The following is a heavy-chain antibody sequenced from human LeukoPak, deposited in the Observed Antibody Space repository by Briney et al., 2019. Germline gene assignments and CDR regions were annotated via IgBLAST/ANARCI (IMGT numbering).Heavy chain of an antibody. CDR2: ISNSGNKL. CDR1: GLPRSIYE. CDR3: ARDSPLLPNYDYVWGSYRYTGAFDI. V-gene: IGHV3-48*03. Sequence: GGSLRLSCSASGLPRSIYEMNWARQAPGKGVEGVSYISNSGNKLYSADSVKGHFTNSKDHAKNSLDLELNNLRAEDTAIYYCARDSPLLPNYDYVWGSYRYTGAFDIWGEGTMVTVSS. D-gene: IGHD3-16*02. J-gene: IGHJ3*02.